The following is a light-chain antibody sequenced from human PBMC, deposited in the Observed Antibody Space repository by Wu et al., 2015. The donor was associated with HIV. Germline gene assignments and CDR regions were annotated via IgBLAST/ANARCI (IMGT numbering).Light chain of an antibody. CDR1: QSINDN. V-gene: IGKV3-15*01. J-gene: IGKJ2*01. CDR3: QQRGYWPLYT. Sequence: EIVMTQSPGTLSVSPGERATLSCRASQSINDNLAWYQQTPGQAPRLLIFGASTRATGIPARFSGSGSGTDFTLTISSLEPEDFAVYYCQQRGYWPLYTFGQGTKLEIK. CDR2: GAS.